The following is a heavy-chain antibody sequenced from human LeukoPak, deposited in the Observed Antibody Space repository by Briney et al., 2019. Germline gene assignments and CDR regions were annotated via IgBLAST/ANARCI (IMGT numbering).Heavy chain of an antibody. Sequence: ASVKVSCKASGGTFSSYAISWERQAPGQGLEWMGGIIPIFGTANYAQKFQGRVTITADESTSTAYMELSSLRSEDTAVYYCARCARVQRNWFDPWGQGTLVTVSS. CDR2: IIPIFGTA. CDR3: ARCARVQRNWFDP. CDR1: GGTFSSYA. J-gene: IGHJ5*02. V-gene: IGHV1-69*13. D-gene: IGHD1-1*01.